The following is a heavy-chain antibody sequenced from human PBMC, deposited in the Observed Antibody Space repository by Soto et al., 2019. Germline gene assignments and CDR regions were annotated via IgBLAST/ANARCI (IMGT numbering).Heavy chain of an antibody. V-gene: IGHV3-13*01. CDR1: GFTFSSYG. Sequence: GGSLRLSCAASGFTFSSYGMHWVRQATGKGLEWVSAIGTAGDTYYPGSVKGRFTISRENAKNSLYLQMNSLRAGDTAVYYCARDGEENDAFDIWGQGTMVTVSS. CDR3: ARDGEENDAFDI. J-gene: IGHJ3*02. CDR2: IGTAGDT.